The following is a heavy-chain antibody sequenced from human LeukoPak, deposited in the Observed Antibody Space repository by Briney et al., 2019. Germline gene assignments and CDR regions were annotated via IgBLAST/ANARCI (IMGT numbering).Heavy chain of an antibody. CDR3: AKDGTECISTTCYYWYFDL. V-gene: IGHV3-23*01. Sequence: SSSSYYWGWIRQPPGKGLEWVSSISGGAGSTYYADSVKGRFSISRDNSKNTLYLQMNSVRAEDTAVCYCAKDGTECISTTCYYWYFDLWGRGTLVTVSS. D-gene: IGHD2-2*01. CDR1: SSSSYY. CDR2: ISGGAGST. J-gene: IGHJ2*01.